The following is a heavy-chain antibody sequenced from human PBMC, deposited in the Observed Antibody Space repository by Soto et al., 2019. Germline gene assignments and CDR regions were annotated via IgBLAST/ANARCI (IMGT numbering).Heavy chain of an antibody. J-gene: IGHJ4*02. CDR3: ARGRVERCGGDCYGFEY. V-gene: IGHV1-69*12. CDR1: GGTFSSYA. Sequence: QVQLVQSGAEVKKPGSSVKVSCKASGGTFSSYAISWVRQAPGQGLEWMGGIIPIFGTANYAQKVQGSVTTTADEATTAGYMDLGSVRAEDTTVNCCARGRVERCGGDCYGFEYWGQRTLVTVSS. CDR2: IIPIFGTA. D-gene: IGHD2-21*02.